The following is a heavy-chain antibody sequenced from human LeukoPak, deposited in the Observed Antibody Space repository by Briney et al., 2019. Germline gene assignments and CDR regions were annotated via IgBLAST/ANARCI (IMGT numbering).Heavy chain of an antibody. CDR2: ISSSGSTI. J-gene: IGHJ4*02. D-gene: IGHD3-10*01. V-gene: IGHV3-11*01. CDR3: ARRGSGSTLDY. CDR1: GFSFSYYS. Sequence: GGSLRLSCAASGFSFSYYSMNWIRQAPGKGLEWVSYISSSGSTIYYADSVKGRFTISRDNAKNSLYLQMNSLRAEDTAVYYCARRGSGSTLDYWGQGTLVTVSS.